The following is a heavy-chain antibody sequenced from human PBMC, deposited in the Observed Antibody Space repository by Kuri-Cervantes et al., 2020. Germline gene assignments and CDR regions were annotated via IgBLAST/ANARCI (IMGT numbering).Heavy chain of an antibody. D-gene: IGHD5-12*01. CDR3: ARDGSEYSGYESEGIDY. Sequence: GGSLRLSCAASGFTFSSYSMNWVRQAPGKGLEWVSSISSSSSYIYYADSVKGRFTISRDNAKNSLYLQMNSLRAEDTAVYHCARDGSEYSGYESEGIDYWGQGTLVTVSS. CDR1: GFTFSSYS. CDR2: ISSSSSYI. V-gene: IGHV3-21*01. J-gene: IGHJ4*02.